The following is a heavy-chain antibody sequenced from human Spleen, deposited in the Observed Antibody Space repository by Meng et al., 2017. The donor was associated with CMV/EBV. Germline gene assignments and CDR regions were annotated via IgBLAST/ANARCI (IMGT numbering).Heavy chain of an antibody. CDR3: ARISIDS. J-gene: IGHJ4*02. V-gene: IGHV3-30-3*01. CDR1: GGSFSGYY. CDR2: ISYDGDNT. Sequence: QWPLQQWGAGLLKPSETLSLTCAVYGGSFSGYYWSWVRQAPGKGLEWVALISYDGDNTYYADSVKGRFTISRDNSKNTLFLQMNSLRAEDTAVYYCARISIDSWGQGTLVTVSS.